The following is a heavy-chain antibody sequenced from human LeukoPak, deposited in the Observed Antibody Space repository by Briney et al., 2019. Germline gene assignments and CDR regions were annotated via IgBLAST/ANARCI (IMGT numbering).Heavy chain of an antibody. CDR3: GLIAAAYNWFDP. J-gene: IGHJ5*02. CDR2: ISSSSSYI. V-gene: IGHV3-21*01. D-gene: IGHD6-13*01. CDR1: GFTFSSYS. Sequence: PGGSLRLSCAASGFTFSSYSMNWVRQAPGKGLEWVSSISSSSSYIYYADSVKGRFTISRDNAKNSLYLQMNSLRAEDMAVYYCGLIAAAYNWFDPWGQGTLVTVSS.